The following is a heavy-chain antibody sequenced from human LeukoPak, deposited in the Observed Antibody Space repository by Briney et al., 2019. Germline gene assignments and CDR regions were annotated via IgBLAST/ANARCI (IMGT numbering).Heavy chain of an antibody. CDR2: IWYDGSNT. Sequence: GGSLRLSCAASGFTFSQTGMHWVRQAPGKGLEWVAVIWYDGSNTYSADSVKGRFTISRDNAKNTLYLQMNSLRAEDTAVYYCARGTGAVTTETTLFDYWGQGTLVTVSS. CDR3: ARGTGAVTTETTLFDY. D-gene: IGHD4-17*01. CDR1: GFTFSQTG. J-gene: IGHJ4*02. V-gene: IGHV3-33*01.